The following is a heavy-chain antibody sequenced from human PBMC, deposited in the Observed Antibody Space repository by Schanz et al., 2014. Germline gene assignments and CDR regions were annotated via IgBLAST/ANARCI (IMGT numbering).Heavy chain of an antibody. J-gene: IGHJ4*02. CDR1: GITFSSHS. V-gene: IGHV3-23*04. Sequence: VQLVESGGGVVQPGRSLRLSCAASGITFSSHSFNWVRQAPGKGLEWLSVISASGGDTYYADSVKGRFTISRDNSKNTLYLQMKSLRAEDTAVYYCAASSGWHPSTDYWGQGTLVTVSS. CDR2: ISASGGDT. D-gene: IGHD6-19*01. CDR3: AASSGWHPSTDY.